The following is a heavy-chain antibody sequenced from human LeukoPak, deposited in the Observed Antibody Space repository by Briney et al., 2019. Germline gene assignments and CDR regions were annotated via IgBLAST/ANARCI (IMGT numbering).Heavy chain of an antibody. V-gene: IGHV4-39*07. J-gene: IGHJ5*02. Sequence: SETLSLTCTVSGGSISSGGYYWGWIRQPPGKGLEWIGSIYHSGSTYYNPSLKSRVTISVDTSKDQFSLKLSSVTAADTAVYYCASGGWFDPWGQGTLVTVSS. CDR1: GGSISSGGYY. D-gene: IGHD3-3*01. CDR3: ASGGWFDP. CDR2: IYHSGST.